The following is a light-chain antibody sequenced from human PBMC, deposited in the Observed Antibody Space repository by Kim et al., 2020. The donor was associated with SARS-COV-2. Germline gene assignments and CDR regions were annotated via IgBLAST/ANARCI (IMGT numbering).Light chain of an antibody. Sequence: QSVLTQPASASGSPGQRVTISCSGSTSNIGGNSVNWYQQFPGTAPKLFVDTNNRRPSGVPDRVSASNSGTSASLAISCLLSEDEAAYYCGTWDDTLEVWLFGGGTQLTVL. V-gene: IGLV1-44*01. CDR1: TSNIGGNS. CDR3: GTWDDTLEVWL. J-gene: IGLJ3*02. CDR2: TNN.